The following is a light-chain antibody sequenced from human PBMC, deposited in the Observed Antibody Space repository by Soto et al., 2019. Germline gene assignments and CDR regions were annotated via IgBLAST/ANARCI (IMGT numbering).Light chain of an antibody. CDR3: QQYASSRT. J-gene: IGKJ1*01. CDR1: QSVSNSY. CDR2: AAS. Sequence: EIVLTQSPGTLSLSPGERATLSCRASQSVSNSYLAWYQQKPGQAPRLLIYAASSRATGIPDRFSGSGSGTDFTLTISGLEPEDFVVYYCQQYASSRTFGQGTKVEIK. V-gene: IGKV3-20*01.